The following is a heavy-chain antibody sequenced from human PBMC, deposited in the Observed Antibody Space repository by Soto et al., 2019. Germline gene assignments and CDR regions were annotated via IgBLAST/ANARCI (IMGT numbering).Heavy chain of an antibody. CDR2: INQDGGVT. V-gene: IGHV3-7*03. CDR1: GFTFISSF. J-gene: IGHJ4*02. CDR3: ARYYRASGRYFFDY. D-gene: IGHD6-19*01. Sequence: GGSLRLSCVASGFTFISSFMGWIRQAPGKGLEWAANINQDGGVTYYVDSVEGRFTISRDNTKDSLYLQMNSLRGEDTAIYYCARYYRASGRYFFDYWGQGTLVTVSS.